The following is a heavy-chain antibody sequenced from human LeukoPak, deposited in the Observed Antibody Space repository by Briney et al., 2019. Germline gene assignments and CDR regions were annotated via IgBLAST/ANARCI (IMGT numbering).Heavy chain of an antibody. D-gene: IGHD6-13*01. V-gene: IGHV3-30*02. CDR2: IRYDGSNK. Sequence: GGSLRLSCAASGFTFSSYGMHWVRQAPGKRLEWVAFIRYDGSNKYYAGSVKGRFTISRDNSKNTLYLQMNSLRAEDTAVYYCAKAVAAAGTLDYWGQGTLVTVSS. CDR1: GFTFSSYG. CDR3: AKAVAAAGTLDY. J-gene: IGHJ4*02.